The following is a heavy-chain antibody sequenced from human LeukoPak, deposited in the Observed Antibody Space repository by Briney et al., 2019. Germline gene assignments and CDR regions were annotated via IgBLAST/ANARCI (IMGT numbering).Heavy chain of an antibody. V-gene: IGHV1-2*02. CDR2: INPNSGST. D-gene: IGHD3-3*01. CDR1: GYTFTGYY. Sequence: GASVKVSCKASGYTFTGYYMHWVRQAPGQGLEWMGWINPNSGSTNYAQKFQGRVTMTRDTSISTAYMELSRLRSDDTAVYYCASSIPYYDFWSGTQDAFDIWGQGTMVTVSS. CDR3: ASSIPYYDFWSGTQDAFDI. J-gene: IGHJ3*02.